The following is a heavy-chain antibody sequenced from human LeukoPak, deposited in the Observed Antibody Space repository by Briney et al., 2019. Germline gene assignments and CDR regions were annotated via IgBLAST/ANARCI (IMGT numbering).Heavy chain of an antibody. Sequence: SETLSLTCTVSGGSISSSSYYWGWIRQPPGQGLEWIGSIYYSGSTYYNPSLKSRVTISVDTSKNQFSLKLSSVTAADTAVYYCARDGATMVRGENYFDYWGQGTLVTVSS. D-gene: IGHD3-10*01. V-gene: IGHV4-39*07. J-gene: IGHJ4*02. CDR2: IYYSGST. CDR1: GGSISSSSYY. CDR3: ARDGATMVRGENYFDY.